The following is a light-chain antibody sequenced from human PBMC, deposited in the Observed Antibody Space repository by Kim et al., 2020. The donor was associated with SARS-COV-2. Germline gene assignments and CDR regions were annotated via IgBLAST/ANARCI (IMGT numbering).Light chain of an antibody. V-gene: IGLV2-8*01. CDR1: SSAVGGYNY. CDR2: EIS. Sequence: PSVTLSCTGTSSAVGGYNYVSWYQQHPGKAPKLMIYEISKRPSGVPDRFSGSKSGNTASLTVSGLQGEDEADYYCSSYAGSNNLVFGGGTQLTVL. CDR3: SSYAGSNNLV. J-gene: IGLJ3*02.